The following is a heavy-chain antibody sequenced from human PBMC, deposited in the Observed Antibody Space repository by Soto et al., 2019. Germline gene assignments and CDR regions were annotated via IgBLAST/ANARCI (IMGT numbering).Heavy chain of an antibody. CDR3: ASGLGYSSSWSSFDY. CDR2: INAGNGNT. D-gene: IGHD6-13*01. V-gene: IGHV1-3*01. CDR1: GYTFTSYA. J-gene: IGHJ4*02. Sequence: GASVKVSCKASGYTFTSYAMHWVRQAPGQRLEWMGWINAGNGNTKYSQKFQGRVTITRGTSASTAYMELSSLRPEDTAVYYCASGLGYSSSWSSFDYWGQGTLVTVSS.